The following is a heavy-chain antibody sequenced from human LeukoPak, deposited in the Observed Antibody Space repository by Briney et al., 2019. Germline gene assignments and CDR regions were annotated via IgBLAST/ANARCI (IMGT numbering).Heavy chain of an antibody. CDR2: IYYSGST. V-gene: IGHV4-39*07. Sequence: PAETLSLTCTVSGVSISSSSYYWGWIRQPPGKGLEWIGSIYYSGSTYYNPSLNSRVTISVDTSKNPFSLKLSSVTAADTAVYYCARTAGWSYGFDYWGQGTLVTVSS. CDR1: GVSISSSSYY. D-gene: IGHD3-16*01. J-gene: IGHJ4*02. CDR3: ARTAGWSYGFDY.